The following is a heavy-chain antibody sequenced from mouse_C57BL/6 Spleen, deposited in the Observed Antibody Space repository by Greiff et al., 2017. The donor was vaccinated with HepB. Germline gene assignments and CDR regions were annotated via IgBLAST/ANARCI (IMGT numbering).Heavy chain of an antibody. J-gene: IGHJ2*01. CDR3: ARSNSLYYFDY. CDR1: GYTFTDYY. Sequence: VQLKQSGPELVKPGASVKISCKASGYTFTDYYMNWVKQSHGKSLEWIGDINPNNGGTSYNQKFKGKATLTVDKSSSTAYMELRSLTSEDSAVYYCARSNSLYYFDYWGQGTTLTVSS. V-gene: IGHV1-26*01. D-gene: IGHD2-12*01. CDR2: INPNNGGT.